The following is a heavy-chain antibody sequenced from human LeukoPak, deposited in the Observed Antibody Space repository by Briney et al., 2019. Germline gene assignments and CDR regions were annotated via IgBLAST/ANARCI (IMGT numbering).Heavy chain of an antibody. J-gene: IGHJ4*02. Sequence: TGGSLRLSCAASGFTFSSYSMSWVRQAPGKGLEWVANIKQDGSEKYYVDSVKGRFTISRDNAKNSLYLQMNSLRAEDTAVYYCARAYYDFWSGYGLRYWGQETLVTVSS. CDR1: GFTFSSYS. CDR3: ARAYYDFWSGYGLRY. CDR2: IKQDGSEK. D-gene: IGHD3-3*01. V-gene: IGHV3-7*04.